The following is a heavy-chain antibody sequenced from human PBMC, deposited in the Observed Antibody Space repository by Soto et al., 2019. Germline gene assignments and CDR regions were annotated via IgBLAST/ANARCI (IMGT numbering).Heavy chain of an antibody. CDR3: ARDIQLVSYAFDI. CDR2: MNPNSGNT. J-gene: IGHJ3*02. V-gene: IGHV1-8*01. Sequence: ASVKVSCKASGYTFTSYDINWVRQATGQGLEWMGWMNPNSGNTGYAQKFQGRVTMTRNTSISTAYMELSSLRSDDTAVYYCARDIQLVSYAFDIWGQGTMVTVSS. D-gene: IGHD6-13*01. CDR1: GYTFTSYD.